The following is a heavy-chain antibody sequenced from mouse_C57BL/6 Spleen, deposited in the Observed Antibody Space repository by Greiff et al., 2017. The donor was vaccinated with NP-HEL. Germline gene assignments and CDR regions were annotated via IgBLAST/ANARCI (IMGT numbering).Heavy chain of an antibody. Sequence: EVHLVESGGGLVQPGGSMKLSCAASGFTFSDAWMDWVRQSPEKGLEWVAEIRNKANNHATYYAESVKGRFTISRDDSKSSVYLQMNSLRAEDTGIYYCTGLPPYYYAMDYWGQGTSVTVSS. CDR2: IRNKANNHAT. J-gene: IGHJ4*01. V-gene: IGHV6-6*01. D-gene: IGHD2-10*01. CDR3: TGLPPYYYAMDY. CDR1: GFTFSDAW.